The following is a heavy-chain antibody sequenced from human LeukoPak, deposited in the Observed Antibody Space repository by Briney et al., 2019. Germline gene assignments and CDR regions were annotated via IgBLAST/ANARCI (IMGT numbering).Heavy chain of an antibody. Sequence: GGSLRLSCAASGFTFSSYGMHWVRQAPGKGLEWVAFIRYDGSNKYYADSVKGRFTISRHNAKNSLYLQMNSLRAEDTAVYYCARDNYGSGSYSWSKRLDYWGQGTLVTVSS. V-gene: IGHV3-30*02. J-gene: IGHJ4*02. CDR2: IRYDGSNK. CDR3: ARDNYGSGSYSWSKRLDY. CDR1: GFTFSSYG. D-gene: IGHD3-10*01.